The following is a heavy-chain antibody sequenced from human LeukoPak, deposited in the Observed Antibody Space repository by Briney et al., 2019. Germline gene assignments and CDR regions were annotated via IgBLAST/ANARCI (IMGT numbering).Heavy chain of an antibody. CDR3: TTGISYYYDSSGR. J-gene: IGHJ3*01. Sequence: GGPLRLSCAASGFTFSNAWMSRVRQAPGKGLEWVGRIKSKTDGGTTDYAAPVKGRFTISRDDSKNTLYLQMNSLKTEDTAVYYCTTGISYYYDSSGRWGQGTMVTVSS. CDR1: GFTFSNAW. CDR2: IKSKTDGGTT. D-gene: IGHD3-22*01. V-gene: IGHV3-15*01.